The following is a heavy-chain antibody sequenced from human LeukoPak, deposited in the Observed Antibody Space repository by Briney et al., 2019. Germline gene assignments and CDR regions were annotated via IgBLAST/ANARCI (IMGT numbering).Heavy chain of an antibody. V-gene: IGHV4-59*01. J-gene: IGHJ4*02. D-gene: IGHD6-19*01. CDR1: GGSISSYY. Sequence: SSETLSLTCTVSGGSISSYYWSWIRQPPGKGLEWIGYIYYSGSTNYNPSLKSRVTISVDTSKNQFSLKLSSVTAADTAVYYCATLGYSSGWDYFDYWGQGTLVTVSS. CDR2: IYYSGST. CDR3: ATLGYSSGWDYFDY.